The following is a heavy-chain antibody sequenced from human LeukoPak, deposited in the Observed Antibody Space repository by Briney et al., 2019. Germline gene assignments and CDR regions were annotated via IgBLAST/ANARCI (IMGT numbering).Heavy chain of an antibody. CDR3: ARDLRGPLSMTTVTSYYYYGMDV. Sequence: GGSLRLSCAASGFTFSSYGMHWVRQAPGKGLEWVAVIWYDGSNKYYADSVKGRFTISRDNSKNTLYLQMNSLRAEDTAVYYCARDLRGPLSMTTVTSYYYYGMDVWGKGTTVTVSS. D-gene: IGHD4-17*01. J-gene: IGHJ6*04. V-gene: IGHV3-33*01. CDR2: IWYDGSNK. CDR1: GFTFSSYG.